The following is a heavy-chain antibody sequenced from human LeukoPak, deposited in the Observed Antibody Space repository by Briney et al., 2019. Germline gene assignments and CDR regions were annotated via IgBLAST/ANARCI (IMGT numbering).Heavy chain of an antibody. D-gene: IGHD2-15*01. CDR3: ARRIRYCSGGSCYSWLLKGLNYFDY. Sequence: SETLSLTCAVYGGSFSGYYWSWIRQPPGKGLEWIGEINHSGSTNYNPSLKSRVTISVDTSKNQFSLKLSSVTAADTAVYYCARRIRYCSGGSCYSWLLKGLNYFDYWGQGTLVTVSS. J-gene: IGHJ4*02. CDR1: GGSFSGYY. V-gene: IGHV4-34*01. CDR2: INHSGST.